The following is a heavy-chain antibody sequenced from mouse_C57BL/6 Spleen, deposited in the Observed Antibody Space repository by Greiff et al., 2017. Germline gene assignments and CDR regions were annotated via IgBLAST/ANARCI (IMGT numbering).Heavy chain of an antibody. D-gene: IGHD4-1*01. Sequence: QVQLQQSGAELVKPGASVKISCKASGYAFSSYWMNWVKQRPGKGLEWIGQIYPGVGDTNYNGKFKDKATLTADKSSSTAYMQLSSLTSEDSAVYFCANWGWFAYWGQGTLVTVSA. V-gene: IGHV1-80*01. CDR2: IYPGVGDT. J-gene: IGHJ3*01. CDR3: ANWGWFAY. CDR1: GYAFSSYW.